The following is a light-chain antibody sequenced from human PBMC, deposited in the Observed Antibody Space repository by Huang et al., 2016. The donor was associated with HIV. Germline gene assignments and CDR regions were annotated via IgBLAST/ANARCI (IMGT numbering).Light chain of an antibody. CDR1: QNINSD. V-gene: IGKV1-39*01. J-gene: IGKJ1*01. CDR2: AAS. CDR3: QQSYNTSWT. Sequence: DIQLTQSPSSLSASVGDRVTITCRASQNINSDLNWYKQTPGKAPNLLIYAASSLQSGVPSRFSGSGSGTDFTLTISGLQPVDLGTYYCQQSYNTSWTFGQGTTVEIK.